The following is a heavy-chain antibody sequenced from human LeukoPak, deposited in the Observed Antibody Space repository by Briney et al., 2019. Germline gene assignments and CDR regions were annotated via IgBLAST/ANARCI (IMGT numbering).Heavy chain of an antibody. D-gene: IGHD1-14*01. Sequence: PGGSLRLSCAASGFIFSYHDMHWVRQAPGKGLEFVSSIGAAGAHTFYADSVKGRFTISRDNFQSTMYLQMDGLRPEDSAVYYCARELGGTKKGGFDIWGQGTVVTVSS. J-gene: IGHJ3*02. CDR2: IGAAGAHT. CDR1: GFIFSYHD. CDR3: ARELGGTKKGGFDI. V-gene: IGHV3-64*02.